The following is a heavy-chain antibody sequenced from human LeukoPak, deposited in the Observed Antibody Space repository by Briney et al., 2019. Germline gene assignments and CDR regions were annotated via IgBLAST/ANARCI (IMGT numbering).Heavy chain of an antibody. D-gene: IGHD3-10*01. Sequence: GGSLRLSCAASGFTFDSYAIHWVRQAPGKGLEWVANIKQDGSEKYYVASVKGRFTISRDNAKNSLYLQMNSLRAEDTAVYYCATGPRFGDYWGQGTLVTVSS. CDR1: GFTFDSYA. CDR2: IKQDGSEK. V-gene: IGHV3-7*03. J-gene: IGHJ4*02. CDR3: ATGPRFGDY.